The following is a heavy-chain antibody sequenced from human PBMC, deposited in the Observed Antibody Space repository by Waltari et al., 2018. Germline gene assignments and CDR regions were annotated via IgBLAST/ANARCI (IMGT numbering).Heavy chain of an antibody. CDR2: FRGSGGST. CDR1: GFTFSSYA. D-gene: IGHD3-3*01. Sequence: EVQLLESGGGLVQPGGSLRLSCAASGFTFSSYAMSWVRQAPGEGLGWVLEFRGSGGSTYYARAVKGRFTISRDNSKNTMYLQMNSRRAEDTAVYYCAKGKGADFWSGYNWFDPWGQGTLVTVSS. V-gene: IGHV3-23*01. CDR3: AKGKGADFWSGYNWFDP. J-gene: IGHJ5*02.